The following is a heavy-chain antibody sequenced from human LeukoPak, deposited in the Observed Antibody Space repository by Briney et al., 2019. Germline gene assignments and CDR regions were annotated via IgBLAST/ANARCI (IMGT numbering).Heavy chain of an antibody. V-gene: IGHV4-39*01. Sequence: PSETLSLTCTVSGGSISSSSYYWGWIRQPPGKGLEWIGSIYYSGSTYYNPSLKSRVTISVDTSKNQFSLKLSSVTAADTAVNYCAGGRRGFLEWSRNWFDPWGQGTLVTVSS. CDR3: AGGRRGFLEWSRNWFDP. J-gene: IGHJ5*02. D-gene: IGHD3-3*01. CDR1: GGSISSSSYY. CDR2: IYYSGST.